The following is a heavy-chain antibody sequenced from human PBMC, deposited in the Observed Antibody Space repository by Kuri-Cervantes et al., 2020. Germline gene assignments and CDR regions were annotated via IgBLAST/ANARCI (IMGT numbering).Heavy chain of an antibody. Sequence: GESLKISCAASGFTFSSYAMHWVRQAPGKGLEWVAVISCDGSNKYYADSVKGRFTISRDNSKNTLYLQMNSLRAEDTAVYYCAREGNNCNQRGYFDYWGQGTLVTVSS. V-gene: IGHV3-30-3*01. CDR3: AREGNNCNQRGYFDY. CDR2: ISCDGSNK. CDR1: GFTFSSYA. D-gene: IGHD1-20*01. J-gene: IGHJ4*02.